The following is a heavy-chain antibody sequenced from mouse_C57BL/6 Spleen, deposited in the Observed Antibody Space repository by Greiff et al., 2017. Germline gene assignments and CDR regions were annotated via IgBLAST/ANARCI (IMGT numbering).Heavy chain of an antibody. V-gene: IGHV1-64*01. Sequence: QVQLQQPGAELVKPGASVKLSCKASGYTFTSYWMHWVKQRPGQGLEWIGMIHPNSGSTNYNEKFKSKATLTVDKSSSTAYMQLSSLTSEDSSVYYCARSIYYGNFAMDYWGQGTSVTVSS. J-gene: IGHJ4*01. CDR2: IHPNSGST. CDR3: ARSIYYGNFAMDY. CDR1: GYTFTSYW. D-gene: IGHD2-1*01.